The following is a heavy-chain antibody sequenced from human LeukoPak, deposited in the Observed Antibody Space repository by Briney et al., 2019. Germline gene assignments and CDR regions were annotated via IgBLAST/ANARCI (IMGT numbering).Heavy chain of an antibody. Sequence: GGSLRLSCAASGFTFSSYAMHWVRQAPGKGLEWVAVISYDGSNRYYADSVKGRFTISRDNARNTLYLQMNSLRAEDTAVYYCARGGPIYCSGDSCYPGDYWGQGTLVTVSS. CDR2: ISYDGSNR. CDR3: ARGGPIYCSGDSCYPGDY. V-gene: IGHV3-30*04. J-gene: IGHJ4*02. D-gene: IGHD2-15*01. CDR1: GFTFSSYA.